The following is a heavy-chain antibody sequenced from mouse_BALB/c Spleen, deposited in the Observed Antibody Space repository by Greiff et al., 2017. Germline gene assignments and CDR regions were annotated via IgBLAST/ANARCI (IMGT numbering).Heavy chain of an antibody. CDR2: INPSNGRT. J-gene: IGHJ4*01. V-gene: IGHV1S81*02. D-gene: IGHD1-1*01. CDR1: GYTFTSYW. Sequence: QVQLQQPGAELVKPGASVKLSCKASGYTFTSYWMHWVKQRPGQGLEWIGEINPSNGRTNYNEKFKSKATLTVDKSSSTAYMQLSSLTSEDSAVYYCARYYGSSLGYAMDYWGQGTSVTVSS. CDR3: ARYYGSSLGYAMDY.